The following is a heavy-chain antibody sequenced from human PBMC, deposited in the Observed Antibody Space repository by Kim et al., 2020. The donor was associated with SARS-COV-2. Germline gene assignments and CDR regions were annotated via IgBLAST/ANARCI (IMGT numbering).Heavy chain of an antibody. Sequence: GGSLRLSCAASGFTFSSYAMHWVRQAPGKGLEWVAVISYDGSNKYYADSVKGRFTISRDNSKNTLYLQMNSLRAEDTAVYYCARRGGDDFWDDAFDILG. CDR2: ISYDGSNK. D-gene: IGHD3-3*01. V-gene: IGHV3-30-3*01. J-gene: IGHJ3*02. CDR3: ARRGGDDFWDDAFDI. CDR1: GFTFSSYA.